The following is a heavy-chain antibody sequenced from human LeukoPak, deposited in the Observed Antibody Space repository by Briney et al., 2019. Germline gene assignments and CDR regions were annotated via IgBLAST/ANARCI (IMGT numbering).Heavy chain of an antibody. Sequence: GGSLRLSCAASGFTFSSYNMNWVRQAPGKGLEWVSSISSSSSSYIYYADSVKGRFTISRDNAKNSLYLQMNSLRAEDTAVYYCASMGGYDILTGYYNYGMDVWGQGTTVTVSS. J-gene: IGHJ6*02. CDR2: ISSSSSSYI. CDR1: GFTFSSYN. D-gene: IGHD3-9*01. CDR3: ASMGGYDILTGYYNYGMDV. V-gene: IGHV3-21*01.